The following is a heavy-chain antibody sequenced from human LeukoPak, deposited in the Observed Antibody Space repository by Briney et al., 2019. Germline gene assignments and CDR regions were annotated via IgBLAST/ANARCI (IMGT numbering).Heavy chain of an antibody. CDR1: GFTFSSYT. Sequence: QPGGSLRLSCAASGFTFSSYTMSWVRQAPGKGLEWVSAISSSSSTIYYADSVKGRFTISRDNAKNSLYLQMNSLRAEDTAVYYCARGSGGRWELLPFDYWGQGTLVTVSS. D-gene: IGHD1-26*01. CDR2: ISSSSSTI. J-gene: IGHJ4*02. V-gene: IGHV3-48*04. CDR3: ARGSGGRWELLPFDY.